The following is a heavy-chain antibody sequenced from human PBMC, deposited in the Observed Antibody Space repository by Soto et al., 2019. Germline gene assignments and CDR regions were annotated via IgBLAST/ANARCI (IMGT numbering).Heavy chain of an antibody. D-gene: IGHD6-19*01. V-gene: IGHV4-4*02. J-gene: IGHJ4*02. CDR1: GGSISDNW. CDR2: IYHTGYR. CDR3: ARHIAVSGTRGFDY. Sequence: QVQLQESGPGLMQPSGTLSLTCAVSGGSISDNWWSWVRQPPGKGLEWIGEIYHTGYRHYNPSLEGRVTISVDKSKNHFSLNLNSVTAADTAVYYCARHIAVSGTRGFDYWGQGILVTVSS.